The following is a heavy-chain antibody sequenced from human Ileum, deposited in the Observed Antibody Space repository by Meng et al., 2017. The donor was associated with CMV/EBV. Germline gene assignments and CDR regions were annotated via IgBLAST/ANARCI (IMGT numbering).Heavy chain of an antibody. J-gene: IGHJ6*02. CDR3: ARVSAAAPTPFYYGLDV. D-gene: IGHD6-13*01. Sequence: GSLRLSCTVSGCSISSSIYSWDWIRQPPGKGLEWIGSFYYSGDTYYNPSLKSRVTISVDTSKNQFSLKVNSVTAADTAMYFCARVSAAAPTPFYYGLDVWGQGTTVTVSS. V-gene: IGHV4-39*07. CDR2: FYYSGDT. CDR1: GCSISSSIYS.